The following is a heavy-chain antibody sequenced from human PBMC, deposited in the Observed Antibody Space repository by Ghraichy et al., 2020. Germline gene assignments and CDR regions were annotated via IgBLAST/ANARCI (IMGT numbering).Heavy chain of an antibody. J-gene: IGHJ4*02. CDR1: GYSISSGYY. CDR3: ARLLILPHYFDY. V-gene: IGHV4-38-2*01. Sequence: SQTLSLTCAVSGYSISSGYYWGWIRQPPGKGLEWIGSIYHSGSTYYNPSLKSRVTISVDTSKNQFSLKLSSVTAADTAVYYCARLLILPHYFDYWGQGTLVTVSS. CDR2: IYHSGST.